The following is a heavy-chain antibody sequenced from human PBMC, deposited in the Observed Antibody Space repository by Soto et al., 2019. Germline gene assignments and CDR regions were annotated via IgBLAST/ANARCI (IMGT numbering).Heavy chain of an antibody. V-gene: IGHV4-38-2*02. J-gene: IGHJ4*01. D-gene: IGHD6-19*01. Sequence: SETLSLTCTVSGGSISSGSYWAWIRQPPGKGPEWIASIYHGGTTFYNPSLKSRITISVDTSNNQFSLKLTSVTAADTAVYYCARVHVMVVAGSTFDYWGHGTLVTVYS. CDR1: GGSISSGSY. CDR2: IYHGGTT. CDR3: ARVHVMVVAGSTFDY.